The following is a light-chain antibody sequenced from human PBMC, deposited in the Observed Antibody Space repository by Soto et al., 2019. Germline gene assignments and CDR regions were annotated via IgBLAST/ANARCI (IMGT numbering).Light chain of an antibody. CDR3: QQHYNTPRT. J-gene: IGKJ1*01. CDR1: QPTSDY. V-gene: IGKV1-39*01. CDR2: TTS. Sequence: IQMTQSPSSLSASVGDGVTITCRTTQPTSDYLNWYQQKPGKAPTLLIYTTSNLQSGVPSRFSGSGSATHFTLTISSLEPEDFATYYCQQHYNTPRTFGQGTKVDIK.